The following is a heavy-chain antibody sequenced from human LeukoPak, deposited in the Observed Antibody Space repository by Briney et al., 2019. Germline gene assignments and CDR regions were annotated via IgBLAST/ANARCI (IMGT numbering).Heavy chain of an antibody. CDR3: AREYYGDYILGY. CDR1: GYSISSGYY. D-gene: IGHD4-17*01. CDR2: IFHTGST. V-gene: IGHV4-38-2*02. Sequence: SETLSLTCTVSGYSISSGYYWAWIRQPPGKGLEWIGSIFHTGSTYHNPSLKSRVTISVDTSKNQFSLKLSSVTAADTAVYYCAREYYGDYILGYWGQGTLVTVSS. J-gene: IGHJ4*02.